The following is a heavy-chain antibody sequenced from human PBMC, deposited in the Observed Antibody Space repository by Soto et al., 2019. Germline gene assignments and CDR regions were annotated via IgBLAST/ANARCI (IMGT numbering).Heavy chain of an antibody. D-gene: IGHD2-15*01. CDR1: GGTFSSYA. CDR2: IIPIFGTA. V-gene: IGHV1-69*13. Sequence: GASVVSCKASGGTFSSYAISWVRQAPGQGLEWMGGIIPIFGTANYAQKFQGRVTITADESTSTAYMELGSLRSEDTAVYYCARVRSGYCSGGSCHNWFDPWGQGTLVTVSS. CDR3: ARVRSGYCSGGSCHNWFDP. J-gene: IGHJ5*02.